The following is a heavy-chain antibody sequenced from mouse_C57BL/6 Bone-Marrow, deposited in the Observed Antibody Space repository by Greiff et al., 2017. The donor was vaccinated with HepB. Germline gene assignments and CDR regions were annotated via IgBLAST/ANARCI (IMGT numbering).Heavy chain of an antibody. CDR1: GFTFSSYA. Sequence: EVQGVESGEGLVKPGGSLKLSCAASGFTFSSYAMSWVRQTPEKRLEWVAYISSGGDYIYYADTVKGRFTISRDNARNTLYLQMSSLKSEDTAMYYCTSITTVVAGYFDVWGTGTTVTVSS. J-gene: IGHJ1*03. CDR3: TSITTVVAGYFDV. V-gene: IGHV5-9-1*02. CDR2: ISSGGDYI. D-gene: IGHD1-1*01.